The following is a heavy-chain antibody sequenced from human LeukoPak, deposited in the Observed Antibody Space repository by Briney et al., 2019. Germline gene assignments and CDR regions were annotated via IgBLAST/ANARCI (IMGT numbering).Heavy chain of an antibody. CDR2: ISGGST. J-gene: IGHJ3*02. Sequence: PGGSLRLSCAASGFTFSSYAMSWVRQAPGKGLEWVSVISGGSTYYADSVEGRFTISRDNSKNTLYLQMNSLRAEDTAVYYCAKSESSSYYDAFDIWGQGTMVTVSS. CDR1: GFTFSSYA. CDR3: AKSESSSYYDAFDI. D-gene: IGHD6-13*01. V-gene: IGHV3-23*01.